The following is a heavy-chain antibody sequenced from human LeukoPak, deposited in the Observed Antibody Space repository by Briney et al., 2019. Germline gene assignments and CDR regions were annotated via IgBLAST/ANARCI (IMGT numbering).Heavy chain of an antibody. Sequence: SETLSLTCTVSGGSISSYYWSWIRQPPGKGLEWIGYIYYSGSTNYNPSLKSRVTISVDTSKNQFSLKLSSVTAADTAVYYCARSYGSGSYYKFVTDYWGQGTLVTVSS. CDR2: IYYSGST. J-gene: IGHJ4*02. CDR3: ARSYGSGSYYKFVTDY. V-gene: IGHV4-59*01. D-gene: IGHD3-10*01. CDR1: GGSISSYY.